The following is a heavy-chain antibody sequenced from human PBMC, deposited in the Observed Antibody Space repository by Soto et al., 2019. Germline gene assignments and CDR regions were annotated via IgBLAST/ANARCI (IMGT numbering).Heavy chain of an antibody. CDR2: INDSGNI. CDR3: ARGLILWFGELSRRGGYYYYMDV. V-gene: IGHV4-34*01. D-gene: IGHD3-10*01. CDR1: GGSFSGYQ. J-gene: IGHJ6*03. Sequence: SETLSLTCAVYGGSFSGYQWSWIRQTPGKGLEWIGEINDSGNINYNPSLKSRVSIFVDTAKKQISLKLSSVTAADTAVYYCARGLILWFGELSRRGGYYYYMDVWGKGTTVTVSS.